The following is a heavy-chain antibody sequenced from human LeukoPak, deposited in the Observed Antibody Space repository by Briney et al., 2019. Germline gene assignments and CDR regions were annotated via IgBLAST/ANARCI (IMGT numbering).Heavy chain of an antibody. D-gene: IGHD3-22*01. CDR3: ARDYYDSRGYYPDS. CDR1: GGTFSSYA. Sequence: GASVKVSCKASGGTFSSYAISWVRQAPGQGLEWMRGIIPIFGTANYAQTFQGRVAITAETSTNTAYMELSSLRSEDTAVYYCARDYYDSRGYYPDSWGQGTLVTVSS. J-gene: IGHJ4*02. CDR2: IIPIFGTA. V-gene: IGHV1-69*06.